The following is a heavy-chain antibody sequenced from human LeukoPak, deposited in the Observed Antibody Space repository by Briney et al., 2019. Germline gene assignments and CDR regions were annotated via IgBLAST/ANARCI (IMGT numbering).Heavy chain of an antibody. V-gene: IGHV1-46*03. D-gene: IGHD3-10*01. CDR1: GYTFTSYY. J-gene: IGHJ5*02. CDR3: ARSITMVRGVITTTVGPNWLDP. CDR2: INPSGGST. Sequence: ASVKVSCKASGYTFTSYYMHWVRQAPGQGLEWMGIINPSGGSTSYAQKFQGRVTMTRDTSTSTVYMELSSLRSEDTAVYYCARSITMVRGVITTTVGPNWLDPWGQGTLVTVSS.